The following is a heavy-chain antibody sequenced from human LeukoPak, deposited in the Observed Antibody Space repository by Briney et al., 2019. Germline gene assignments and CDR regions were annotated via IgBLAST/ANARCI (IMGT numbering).Heavy chain of an antibody. CDR1: GFSFSNND. CDR2: LGVAGDR. Sequence: GGSLRLSCAASGFSFSNNDMHWVRQFSGKGLEWVSGLGVAGDRYYPVSVRGRFTVSRDRAGTYLYLQMNSLSAGDTAVYYCARGHYYGSGGDTFDVWGKGTMVIVSS. J-gene: IGHJ3*01. V-gene: IGHV3-13*01. CDR3: ARGHYYGSGGDTFDV. D-gene: IGHD3-10*01.